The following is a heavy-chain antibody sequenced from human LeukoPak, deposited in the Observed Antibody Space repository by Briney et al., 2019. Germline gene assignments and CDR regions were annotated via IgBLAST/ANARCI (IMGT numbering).Heavy chain of an antibody. Sequence: GRALRLSCAASGFTFSSYGMHWVRQAPGKGLEWVAVISYDGSNKYYADSVKGRFTISRDNSKNTLYLQMNSLRAEDTAVYYCATATGGGYCTNGVCSEYYYYYGMDVWGQGTTVTVSS. CDR3: ATATGGGYCTNGVCSEYYYYYGMDV. CDR1: GFTFSSYG. CDR2: ISYDGSNK. D-gene: IGHD2-8*01. V-gene: IGHV3-30*03. J-gene: IGHJ6*02.